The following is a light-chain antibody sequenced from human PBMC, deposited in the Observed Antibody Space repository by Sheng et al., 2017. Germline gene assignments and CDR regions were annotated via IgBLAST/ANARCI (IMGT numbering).Light chain of an antibody. V-gene: IGKV1-39*01. Sequence: DVQVTQFPSSLSASVGDRVSISCRTSQTVTSDFLNWYQQKPGKAPKVLIYNAVSLQSGVPSRFSGSGSGTDFTLTISSLQPEDFATYYCQQSYSTAYTFGQGTKLEIK. CDR2: NAV. CDR1: QTVTSDF. CDR3: QQSYSTAYT. J-gene: IGKJ2*01.